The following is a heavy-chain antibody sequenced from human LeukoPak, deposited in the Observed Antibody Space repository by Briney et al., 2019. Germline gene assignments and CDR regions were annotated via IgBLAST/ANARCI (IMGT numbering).Heavy chain of an antibody. CDR2: IYSGGST. Sequence: GESLRLSCAASGFTVSSNYMSWVRQAPGKGLEWVSVIYSGGSTYYADSVKGRFTISRDNSKNTLYLQMNSLRAEDTAVYYCARDLRYSGYFVWGQGTLVTVSS. CDR1: GFTVSSNY. J-gene: IGHJ4*02. V-gene: IGHV3-66*01. CDR3: ARDLRYSGYFV. D-gene: IGHD5-12*01.